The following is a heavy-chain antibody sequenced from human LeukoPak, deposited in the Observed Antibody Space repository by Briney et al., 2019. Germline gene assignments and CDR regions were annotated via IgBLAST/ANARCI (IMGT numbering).Heavy chain of an antibody. J-gene: IGHJ4*02. D-gene: IGHD5-18*01. Sequence: PSETLSLTCAVYGGSFSGYYWSWIRQPPGKGLEWIGEINHSGSTNYNPSIKSRVTISVDTSKNQFSLKLSSVTAADTAVYYCARGYSYGLGSVWGQGTLVTVSS. CDR2: INHSGST. CDR3: ARGYSYGLGSV. CDR1: GGSFSGYY. V-gene: IGHV4-34*01.